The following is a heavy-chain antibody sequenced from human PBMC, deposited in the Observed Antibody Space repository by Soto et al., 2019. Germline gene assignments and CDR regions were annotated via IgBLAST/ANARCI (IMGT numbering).Heavy chain of an antibody. V-gene: IGHV4-59*01. Sequence: SETLSLTCTVSGDSISSYYWSWIRQPPGKGLEWIGYIYYSGSTNYNPSLKSRVTISVDTSKNQFSLKLSSVTAADTAVYYCARSNGDYGDYWRQGTLVTVSS. D-gene: IGHD4-17*01. CDR1: GDSISSYY. J-gene: IGHJ4*02. CDR2: IYYSGST. CDR3: ARSNGDYGDY.